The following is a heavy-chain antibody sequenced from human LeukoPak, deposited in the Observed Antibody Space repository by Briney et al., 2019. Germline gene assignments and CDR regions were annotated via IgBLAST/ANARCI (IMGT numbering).Heavy chain of an antibody. CDR2: INSDGSST. J-gene: IGHJ4*02. CDR3: ARGGYSGSYSYYFDY. D-gene: IGHD1-26*01. V-gene: IGHV3-74*01. CDR1: GFTFSSYW. Sequence: GGSLRLSCAASGFTFSSYWMHWVRQAPGKGLVWVSRINSDGSSTSYADSVKGRFTISRDNAKNTLYLQMNSLRAEDTAVYYCARGGYSGSYSYYFDYWGQGTLVTVSS.